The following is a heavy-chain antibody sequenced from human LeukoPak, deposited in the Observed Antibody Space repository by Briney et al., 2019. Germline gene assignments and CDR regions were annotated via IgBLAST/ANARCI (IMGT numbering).Heavy chain of an antibody. CDR3: GRGYCRSTSYHEPPIYGMDV. J-gene: IGHJ6*02. Sequence: ASIKLSLKCSGYTFTINSFSWGWQAPEHGLERMWWVCTYSGNTNYAQQLQSRVTMTSAASTSTVYMVLRSLRSDDTAVYYCGRGYCRSTSYHEPPIYGMDVWGQGTTVTVS. CDR2: VCTYSGNT. D-gene: IGHD2-2*01. V-gene: IGHV1-18*04. CDR1: GYTFTINS.